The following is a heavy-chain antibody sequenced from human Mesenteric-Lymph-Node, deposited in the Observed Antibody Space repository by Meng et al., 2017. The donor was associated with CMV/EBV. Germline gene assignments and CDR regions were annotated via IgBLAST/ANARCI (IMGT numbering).Heavy chain of an antibody. Sequence: SFSGYYWSWIRQPPGKGLEWIGEINHSGSTNYNPSLKSRVTISVDTSKNQFSLKLSSVTAADTAVYYCARVEKYYYGSGSPGYFDYWSQGTLVTVSS. CDR3: ARVEKYYYGSGSPGYFDY. CDR1: SFSGYY. J-gene: IGHJ4*02. D-gene: IGHD3-10*01. CDR2: INHSGST. V-gene: IGHV4-34*01.